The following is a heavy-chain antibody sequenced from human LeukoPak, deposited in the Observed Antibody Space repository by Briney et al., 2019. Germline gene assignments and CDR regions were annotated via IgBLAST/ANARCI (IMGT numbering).Heavy chain of an antibody. V-gene: IGHV4-34*01. Sequence: SETLSLTCAVYGGSFSGYYWSWIRQPPGKGLEWIGEINHSGSTNYNPSLKSRVTISVDTSKNQFSLKLSSVPAADTAVYYCARVRDTAIAKFDYWGQGTLVTVSS. D-gene: IGHD5-18*01. CDR2: INHSGST. CDR1: GGSFSGYY. CDR3: ARVRDTAIAKFDY. J-gene: IGHJ4*02.